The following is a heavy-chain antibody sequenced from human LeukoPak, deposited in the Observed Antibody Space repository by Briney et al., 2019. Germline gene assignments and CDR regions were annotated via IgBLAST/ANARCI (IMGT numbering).Heavy chain of an antibody. J-gene: IGHJ4*02. CDR1: GYTFTSYG. Sequence: VASVKVSCKASGYTFTSYGISWVRQAPGQGLEGMGGISAYNGNTNYAQKLQGRGTITTDTSTRTDYMELRSLRSDDTAVYYCARERDYVDYWGQGTLVSVSS. CDR3: ARERDYVDY. CDR2: ISAYNGNT. V-gene: IGHV1-18*01.